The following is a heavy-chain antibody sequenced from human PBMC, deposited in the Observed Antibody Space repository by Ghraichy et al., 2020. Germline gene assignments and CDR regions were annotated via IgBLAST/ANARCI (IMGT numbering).Heavy chain of an antibody. CDR1: GFTFSNYV. CDR3: ARCGGGSCYSGHGMDV. CDR2: ITGSSGST. V-gene: IGHV3-23*01. D-gene: IGHD2-15*01. Sequence: GGSLRLSCAGSGFTFSNYVMNWVRQAPGKGLERVSGITGSSGSTYYASSVRGRFTISRDNSKNTLHLQMSSLTADDTAVYYCARCGGGSCYSGHGMDVWGQGTTVTVSS. J-gene: IGHJ6*02.